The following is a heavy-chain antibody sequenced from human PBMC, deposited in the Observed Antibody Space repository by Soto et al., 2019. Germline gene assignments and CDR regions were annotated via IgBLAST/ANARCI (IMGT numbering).Heavy chain of an antibody. J-gene: IGHJ1*01. CDR2: ISGSGGST. CDR1: GFTFSSYA. CDR3: AKKVAGSEPFQH. D-gene: IGHD3-10*01. V-gene: IGHV3-23*01. Sequence: EVQLLESGGGLVQPGGSLRLSCAASGFTFSSYAMSWVRQAQGKGLEWVSAISGSGGSTYYADSVKGRFTISRDNSKNTLFLQMNRLRAEDTDVYYCAKKVAGSEPFQHWGQGTLVTVS.